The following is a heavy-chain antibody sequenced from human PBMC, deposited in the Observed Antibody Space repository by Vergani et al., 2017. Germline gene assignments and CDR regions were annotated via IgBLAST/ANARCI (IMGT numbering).Heavy chain of an antibody. Sequence: QVQLQQWGAGLLKPSETLSLTCAVYGGSFSGYYWSWIRQPPGKGLEWIGEINHSGGTNYNPSLKSRVTISVDTSKNQFSLKLSSVTAADTAVYYCARGGYSGYDSSPRRLDYWGQGTLVTVSS. CDR2: INHSGGT. D-gene: IGHD5-12*01. J-gene: IGHJ4*02. V-gene: IGHV4-34*01. CDR3: ARGGYSGYDSSPRRLDY. CDR1: GGSFSGYY.